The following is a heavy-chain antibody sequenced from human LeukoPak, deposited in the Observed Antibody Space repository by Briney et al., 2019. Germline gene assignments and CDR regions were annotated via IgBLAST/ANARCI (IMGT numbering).Heavy chain of an antibody. CDR1: GFTFSSYS. Sequence: GGSLRLSCAASGFTFSSYSMNWVRQAPGKGLEWVSSISSSSSYIYYADSVKGRFTISRDNSKNTLYLQMNSLRAEDTAVYYCAKDSRYYYDSSGYYGYYWYFDLWGRGTLVTVSS. CDR3: AKDSRYYYDSSGYYGYYWYFDL. J-gene: IGHJ2*01. D-gene: IGHD3-22*01. CDR2: ISSSSSYI. V-gene: IGHV3-21*01.